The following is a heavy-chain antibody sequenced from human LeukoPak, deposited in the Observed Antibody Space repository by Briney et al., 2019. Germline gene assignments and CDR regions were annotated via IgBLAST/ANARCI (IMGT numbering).Heavy chain of an antibody. D-gene: IGHD6-19*01. J-gene: IGHJ4*02. V-gene: IGHV3-48*03. Sequence: GGSLRLSCSASGFTFSTYPTHWVRQGPGKGLEWVSYISSSGSTIYYADSVKGRFTISRDNAKNSLYLQMNSLRAEDTAVYYCASYSGWISYFDYWGQGTLVTVSS. CDR1: GFTFSTYP. CDR2: ISSSGSTI. CDR3: ASYSGWISYFDY.